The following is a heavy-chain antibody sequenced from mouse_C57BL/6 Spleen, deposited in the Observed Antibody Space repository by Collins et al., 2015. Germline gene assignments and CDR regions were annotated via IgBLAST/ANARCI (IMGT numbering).Heavy chain of an antibody. CDR2: IRNKANGYTT. CDR3: ARENYYFDY. Sequence: EVKLVESGGGLVQPGGSLRLSCATSGFTFTDYYMSWVRQPPGKALEWLGFIRNKANGYTTEYSASVKGRFTISRDNSQSILYLQMNTLRAEDRATYYCARENYYFDYWGQGTTLTVSS. V-gene: IGHV7-3*02. J-gene: IGHJ2*01. CDR1: GFTFTDYY.